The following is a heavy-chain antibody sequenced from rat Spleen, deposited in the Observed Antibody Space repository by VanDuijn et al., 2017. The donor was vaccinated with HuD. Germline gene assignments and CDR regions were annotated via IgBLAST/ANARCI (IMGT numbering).Heavy chain of an antibody. D-gene: IGHD1-12*02. Sequence: QVQLKESGPGLVQSSQTLSLTCTVSGFSISSYHMNWVRQPPGNGLEWMGVTWIDGNKAYNSLLKSRLSINRDTSKNQVFLKMNSLQSEDTTTYYCARGYDGTYYDYVMDAWGQGASVTVSS. CDR1: GFSISSYH. J-gene: IGHJ4*01. CDR3: ARGYDGTYYDYVMDA. V-gene: IGHV2-32*01. CDR2: TWIDGNK.